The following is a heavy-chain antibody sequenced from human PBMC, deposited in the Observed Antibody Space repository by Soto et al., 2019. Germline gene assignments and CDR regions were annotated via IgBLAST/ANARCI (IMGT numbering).Heavy chain of an antibody. CDR1: GFTFSSYW. Sequence: GGSLRLSCAASGFTFSSYWMSWVRQAPGKGLEWVANIKQDGSEKYYVDSVKGRFTISRDNAKNSLYLQMNSLRAEDTAVYYCARVISQIWGNAFDIWGQGTMVTVSS. CDR3: ARVISQIWGNAFDI. CDR2: IKQDGSEK. V-gene: IGHV3-7*01. J-gene: IGHJ3*02. D-gene: IGHD3-16*01.